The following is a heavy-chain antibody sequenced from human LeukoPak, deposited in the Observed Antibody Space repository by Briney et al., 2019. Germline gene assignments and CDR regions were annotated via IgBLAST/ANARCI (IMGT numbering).Heavy chain of an antibody. Sequence: GGSLRLSCAASGFTFDDYGMSWVRQAPGKGLEWVSGINWNGGSTGYADSVKGRFTISRDNAKNSLYLQMNSLRAEDTAVYYCASSGGYSSSPGFDYWGQGTLVTVSS. CDR1: GFTFDDYG. CDR2: INWNGGST. D-gene: IGHD6-6*01. CDR3: ASSGGYSSSPGFDY. J-gene: IGHJ4*02. V-gene: IGHV3-20*04.